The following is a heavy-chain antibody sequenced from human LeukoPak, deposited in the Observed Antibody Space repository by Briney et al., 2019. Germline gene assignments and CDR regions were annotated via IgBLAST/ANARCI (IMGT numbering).Heavy chain of an antibody. CDR3: ARAKIVVVILDAFDI. Sequence: PSETLSLTCAVYGGSFSGYYWSWIRQPPGKGLEWIGEINHSGSTNYNPSLKSRVTISVDTSKNQFSLKLSSVTAADTAVYYCARAKIVVVILDAFDIWGQGTMVTVSS. CDR2: INHSGST. V-gene: IGHV4-34*01. D-gene: IGHD3-22*01. CDR1: GGSFSGYY. J-gene: IGHJ3*02.